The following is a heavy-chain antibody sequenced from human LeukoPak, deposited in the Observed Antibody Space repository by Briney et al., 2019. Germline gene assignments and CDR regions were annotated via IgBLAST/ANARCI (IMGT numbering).Heavy chain of an antibody. CDR2: IWYDGSNK. CDR1: GFTFSSYG. J-gene: IGHJ4*02. CDR3: ARDRYQLPGYYFDY. D-gene: IGHD2-2*01. V-gene: IGHV3-33*01. Sequence: GGSLRLSCAASGFTFSSYGMHWVRQAPGKGLEWVAVIWYDGSNKYYADSVKGRFTISRDNSKNTLYLQMNSLRAEDTAVYYCARDRYQLPGYYFDYWGQGTLVTASS.